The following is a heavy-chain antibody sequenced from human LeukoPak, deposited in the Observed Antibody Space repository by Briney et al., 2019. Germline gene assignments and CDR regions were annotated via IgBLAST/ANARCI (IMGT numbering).Heavy chain of an antibody. Sequence: SETLSLTCAVYGGSFSDYYWSWIRQPPGKGLEWIGEINHSGSTNYNPSLKSRVTISVDTSKNQFSLKLSSVTAADTAVYYCARGNYYDSSGYLTYFDYWGQGTLVTVSS. D-gene: IGHD3-22*01. J-gene: IGHJ4*02. V-gene: IGHV4-34*01. CDR1: GGSFSDYY. CDR2: INHSGST. CDR3: ARGNYYDSSGYLTYFDY.